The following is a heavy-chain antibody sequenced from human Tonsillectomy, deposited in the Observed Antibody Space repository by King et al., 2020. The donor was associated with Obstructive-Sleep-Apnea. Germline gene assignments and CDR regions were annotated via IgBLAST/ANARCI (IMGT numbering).Heavy chain of an antibody. J-gene: IGHJ6*02. Sequence: QLVQSGGGVVQPGRSLRLSCAASRSTFSSFGMHWVRQAPGKGLEWTAFISHDGIKKYYEDSVKGRFTISRDNSKNTLYLQMNSLTAEETAVYYCAEGGRFPYDYYDMDVWGQGTTVTVSS. CDR2: ISHDGIKK. V-gene: IGHV3-30*18. CDR3: AEGGRFPYDYYDMDV. CDR1: RSTFSSFG.